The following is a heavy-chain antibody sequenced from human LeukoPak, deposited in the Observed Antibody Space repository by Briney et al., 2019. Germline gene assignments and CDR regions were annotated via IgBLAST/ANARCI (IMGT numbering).Heavy chain of an antibody. CDR3: ARDDDYVWGSYRPYYFAY. Sequence: ASVKVSCKASGYTFTDNSIHWVRQAPGQGLEWMGWINPKSGGTDYAQKFQGRVTMTRGTSITTAYMELRRLRSDDTAVYYCARDDDYVWGSYRPYYFAYWGQGSLVTVSS. J-gene: IGHJ4*02. CDR1: GYTFTDNS. CDR2: INPKSGGT. V-gene: IGHV1-2*02. D-gene: IGHD3-16*02.